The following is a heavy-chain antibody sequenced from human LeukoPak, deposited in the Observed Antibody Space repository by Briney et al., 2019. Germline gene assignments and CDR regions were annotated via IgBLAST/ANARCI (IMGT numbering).Heavy chain of an antibody. CDR3: ARSGYSGSYYPDAFDI. D-gene: IGHD1-26*01. CDR2: IYTSGST. Sequence: NPSDTLSLTCTVSGGSMSSYYWSWIRQPAGKGLEWIGRIYTSGSTNYNPSLKSRVTMSVDTSKNQFSLKLSSVAAADTAMYYCARSGYSGSYYPDAFDIWGQGTMVTVSS. J-gene: IGHJ3*02. CDR1: GGSMSSYY. V-gene: IGHV4-4*07.